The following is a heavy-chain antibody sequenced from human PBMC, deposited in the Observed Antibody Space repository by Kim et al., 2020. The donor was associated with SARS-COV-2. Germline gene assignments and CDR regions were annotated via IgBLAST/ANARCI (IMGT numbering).Heavy chain of an antibody. D-gene: IGHD3-22*01. CDR1: GYTLTELS. V-gene: IGHV1-24*01. CDR3: VDQTYYYDSSGYVRGNWFDP. Sequence: ASVKVSCKVSGYTLTELSMHWVRQAPGKGLEWMGGFDPEDGETIYAQKFQGRVTMTEDTSTDTAYMELSSLRSEDTAVYYCVDQTYYYDSSGYVRGNWFDPWGQGTLVTVSS. J-gene: IGHJ5*02. CDR2: FDPEDGET.